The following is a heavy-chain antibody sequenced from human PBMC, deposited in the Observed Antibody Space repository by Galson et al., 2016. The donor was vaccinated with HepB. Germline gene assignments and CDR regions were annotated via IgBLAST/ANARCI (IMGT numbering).Heavy chain of an antibody. CDR3: AKCAGYGQRVENDY. V-gene: IGHV3-23*01. Sequence: SLRLSCAASGFAFNIYAMSWVRQAPGKGLEWVSGISASGGSKYYADSVKGRFNISRDNSKNTLYLQMTSLRAEATAVYYCAKCAGYGQRVENDYWGQGTLVTVSS. J-gene: IGHJ4*02. D-gene: IGHD5-12*01. CDR1: GFAFNIYA. CDR2: ISASGGSK.